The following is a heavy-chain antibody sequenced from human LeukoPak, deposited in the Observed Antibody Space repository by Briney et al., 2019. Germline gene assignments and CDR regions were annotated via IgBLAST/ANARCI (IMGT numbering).Heavy chain of an antibody. CDR2: IYPGDSDT. CDR3: ARRGDSSSCDY. D-gene: IGHD6-13*01. Sequence: NTGESLKISCKGSGYSFTNYWIGWVRQMPGKGLEWMGIIYPGDSDTRFSPSFQGQVTISADKSISTAYLQWSSLKASDTAMYYCARRGDSSSCDYWGQGTLVTVSS. V-gene: IGHV5-51*01. CDR1: GYSFTNYW. J-gene: IGHJ4*02.